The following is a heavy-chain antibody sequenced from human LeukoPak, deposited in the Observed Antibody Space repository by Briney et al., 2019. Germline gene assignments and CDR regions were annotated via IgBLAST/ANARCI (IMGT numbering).Heavy chain of an antibody. CDR1: GYAFTSYD. Sequence: ASVKVSCKASGYAFTSYDINWVRQAPGQGLEWMGWISAYNGNTNYAQKLQGRVTMTTDTSTSTAYMELRSLRSDDPAVYYCARFGGYVPFDYWGQGTLVTVSS. CDR3: ARFGGYVPFDY. J-gene: IGHJ4*02. D-gene: IGHD3-3*01. CDR2: ISAYNGNT. V-gene: IGHV1-18*01.